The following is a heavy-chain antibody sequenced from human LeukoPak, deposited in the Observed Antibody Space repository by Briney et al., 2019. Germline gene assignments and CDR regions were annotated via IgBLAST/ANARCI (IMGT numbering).Heavy chain of an antibody. J-gene: IGHJ6*02. CDR1: GYTFTSYG. CDR2: ISAYNGNT. V-gene: IGHV1-18*01. D-gene: IGHD3-16*02. Sequence: ASVKVSCKASGYTFTSYGISWVRQGPGQGLEWMGWISAYNGNTNYAQKLQGRVTMTTDTSTSTAYMELRSLRSDDTAVYYCARASYDYVWGSYRPRNGMDVWGQGTTVTVSS. CDR3: ARASYDYVWGSYRPRNGMDV.